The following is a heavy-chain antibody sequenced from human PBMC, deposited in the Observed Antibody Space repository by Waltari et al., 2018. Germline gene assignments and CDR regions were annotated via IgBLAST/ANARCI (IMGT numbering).Heavy chain of an antibody. V-gene: IGHV3-33*01. Sequence: QVQLVESGGGVVQPGRSLRLSCAASGFTFSSYGMHWVRQAPGKGLEWGAVIWYDGSNKYYADPGKGRFTISRDNSKNTLYLQMNSRRAEDTAVYYCARPRPPGQWLAHLDYWGQGTLVTVSS. CDR2: IWYDGSNK. CDR3: ARPRPPGQWLAHLDY. CDR1: GFTFSSYG. J-gene: IGHJ4*02. D-gene: IGHD6-19*01.